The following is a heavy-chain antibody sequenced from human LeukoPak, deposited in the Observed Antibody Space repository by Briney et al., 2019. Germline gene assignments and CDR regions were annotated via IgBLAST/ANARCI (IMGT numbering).Heavy chain of an antibody. CDR1: GYTFTSYG. CDR3: ARGTPVGATKGYYYYMDV. J-gene: IGHJ6*03. D-gene: IGHD1-26*01. CDR2: ISAYNGNT. V-gene: IGHV1-18*01. Sequence: ASVKVSCKASGYTFTSYGISWVRQAPGQGLEWMGWISAYNGNTNYAQKLQGRVTMTTDTSTSTAYMELRSLRSDDTAVYYCARGTPVGATKGYYYYMDVWGKGTTVTVSS.